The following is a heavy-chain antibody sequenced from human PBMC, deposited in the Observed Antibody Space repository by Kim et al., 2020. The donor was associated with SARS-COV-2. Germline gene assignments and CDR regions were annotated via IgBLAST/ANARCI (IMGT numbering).Heavy chain of an antibody. CDR2: ISGSGGST. V-gene: IGHV3-23*01. J-gene: IGHJ5*02. D-gene: IGHD2-15*01. CDR1: GFTFSSYA. Sequence: GGSLRLSCAASGFTFSSYAMSWVRQAPGKGLEWVSAISGSGGSTYYADSVKGRFTISRDNSKNTLYLQMNSLRAEDTAVYYCAKDHFRLVATRNWFDPWGQGTLVTVSS. CDR3: AKDHFRLVATRNWFDP.